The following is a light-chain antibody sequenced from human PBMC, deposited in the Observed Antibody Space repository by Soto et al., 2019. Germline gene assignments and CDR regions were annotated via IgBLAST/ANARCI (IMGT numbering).Light chain of an antibody. CDR2: GAS. CDR1: QSISSDH. CDR3: QHYRSAPFT. Sequence: EIVLTQSPGILSLSPGERATLACRASQSISSDHLAWYQQRPGQSPRLLIYGASSRTTGVPERFSGSGSGTEFTLTISRLDPEDFAVYYCQHYRSAPFTFGPGTKVDIK. V-gene: IGKV3-20*01. J-gene: IGKJ3*01.